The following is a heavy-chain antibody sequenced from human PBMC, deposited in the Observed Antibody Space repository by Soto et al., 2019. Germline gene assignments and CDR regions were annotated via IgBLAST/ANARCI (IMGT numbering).Heavy chain of an antibody. Sequence: GASVKVSCKASGYTFTSYDINWVRQATGQGLEWMGRMNPNSGNTGYAQKLQGRVTMTRNTSISTAYMELSSLRSEDTAVYYCARGINYYDSGDDAFDIWGQGTMVTVSS. D-gene: IGHD3-10*01. CDR2: MNPNSGNT. J-gene: IGHJ3*02. V-gene: IGHV1-8*01. CDR3: ARGINYYDSGDDAFDI. CDR1: GYTFTSYD.